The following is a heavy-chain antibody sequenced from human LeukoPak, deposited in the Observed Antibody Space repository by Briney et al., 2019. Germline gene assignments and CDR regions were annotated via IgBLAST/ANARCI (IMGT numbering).Heavy chain of an antibody. V-gene: IGHV3-21*01. J-gene: IGHJ4*02. CDR1: GFTFSSYS. CDR3: ARDDVLGYYFDY. D-gene: IGHD4/OR15-4a*01. Sequence: GGSLRLSCAASGFTFSSYSMNWVRQAPGKGLEWVSSISSSSSYIYYADSVKGRFTISRDNAKDSLYLQMNSLRAEDTAVYYCARDDVLGYYFDYWGQGTLVTVSS. CDR2: ISSSSSYI.